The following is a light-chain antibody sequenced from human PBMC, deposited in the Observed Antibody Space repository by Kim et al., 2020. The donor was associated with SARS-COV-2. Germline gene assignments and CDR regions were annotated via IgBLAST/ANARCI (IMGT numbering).Light chain of an antibody. CDR2: ETS. Sequence: QSALTQPASVSGSPGQSIAISCTGTSGDVGIYNLVSWYQQHAGKAPKLIIYETSKRPSGVSNRFSGSKSGNTASLTISGLQTEDEADYYCCSYAGSSTMVFGGGTQLTVL. CDR3: CSYAGSSTMV. V-gene: IGLV2-23*01. J-gene: IGLJ2*01. CDR1: SGDVGIYNL.